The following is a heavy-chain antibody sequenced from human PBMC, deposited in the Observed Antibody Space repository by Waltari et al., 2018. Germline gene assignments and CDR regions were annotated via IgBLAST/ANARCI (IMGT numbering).Heavy chain of an antibody. CDR1: GYTFTSYD. CDR3: ARGERRYSTVYYYYGMDV. D-gene: IGHD2-15*01. J-gene: IGHJ6*02. V-gene: IGHV1-8*01. Sequence: QVQLVQSGAEVKKPGASVKVSCKASGYTFTSYDINWVRQATGQGLEWMGWMNPNSGNTGSAQKFQGRVTMTRNTSISTAYMELSSLRSEDTAVYYCARGERRYSTVYYYYGMDVWGQGTTVTVSS. CDR2: MNPNSGNT.